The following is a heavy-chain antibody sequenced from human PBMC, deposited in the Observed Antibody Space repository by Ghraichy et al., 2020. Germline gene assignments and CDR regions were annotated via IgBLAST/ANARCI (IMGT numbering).Heavy chain of an antibody. Sequence: GRSLRLSCAASGFTFSSYWMSWVRQAPGKGLEWVANIKQDGSEKYYVDSVKGRFTISRDNAKNSLYLQMNSLRAEDTAVYYCARAVLRFLEWLGDGMDVWGQGTTVTVSS. CDR2: IKQDGSEK. J-gene: IGHJ6*02. V-gene: IGHV3-7*04. CDR3: ARAVLRFLEWLGDGMDV. CDR1: GFTFSSYW. D-gene: IGHD3-3*01.